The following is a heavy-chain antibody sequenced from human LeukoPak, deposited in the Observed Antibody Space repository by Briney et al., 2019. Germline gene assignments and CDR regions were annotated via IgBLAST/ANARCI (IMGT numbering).Heavy chain of an antibody. CDR1: GYTFTSYY. J-gene: IGHJ5*02. V-gene: IGHV1-46*01. CDR3: ARDAEPNDCSGGSCYGVYNWFDP. Sequence: ASVKVSCKASGYTFTSYYMHWVRQAPGQGLEWMGIINPSGGSTSYAQKFQGRVTMTRDMSTSTVYMELSSLRSEDTAVYYCARDAEPNDCSGGSCYGVYNWFDPWGQGTLVTVSS. D-gene: IGHD2-15*01. CDR2: INPSGGST.